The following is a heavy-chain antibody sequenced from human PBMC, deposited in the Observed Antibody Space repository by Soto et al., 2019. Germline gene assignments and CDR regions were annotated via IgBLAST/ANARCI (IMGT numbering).Heavy chain of an antibody. Sequence: SETMAPTCTFSGGSISSYSRSWIRQPPGTGLEWIGYIYYSGSTNYNPSLKSRVTISVDTSKNQFSLKLSSVTAADTAVYYCARDQGSSTSCYPRLECVDNWFDPWGQGTLVTVSS. J-gene: IGHJ5*02. CDR1: GGSISSYS. CDR3: ARDQGSSTSCYPRLECVDNWFDP. CDR2: IYYSGST. V-gene: IGHV4-59*01. D-gene: IGHD2-2*01.